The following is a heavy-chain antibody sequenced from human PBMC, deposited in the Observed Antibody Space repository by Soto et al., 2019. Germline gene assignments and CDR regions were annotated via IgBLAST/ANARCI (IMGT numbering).Heavy chain of an antibody. V-gene: IGHV3-23*01. Sequence: EVQLLESGGGLVQPGGSLRLSCAASRFTFSSYAMSWVRQAPGKGLEWVSAISGSGGSTYYADSVKGRFTISRDNSKNTLYLQMNSLRAEDTAVYYCAKAFGAYSGYGSNWFDPWGQGTLVTVSS. CDR2: ISGSGGST. CDR1: RFTFSSYA. J-gene: IGHJ5*02. D-gene: IGHD5-12*01. CDR3: AKAFGAYSGYGSNWFDP.